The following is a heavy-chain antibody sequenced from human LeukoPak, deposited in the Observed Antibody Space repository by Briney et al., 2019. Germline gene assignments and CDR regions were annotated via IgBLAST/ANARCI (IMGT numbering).Heavy chain of an antibody. D-gene: IGHD3-10*01. CDR3: ARHRRYYGSGTKIYVLWFDP. CDR2: IYHSGST. CDR1: GGSISSSNW. V-gene: IGHV4-4*02. J-gene: IGHJ5*02. Sequence: PSETLSLTCAVSGGSISSSNWWSWVRQPPGKGLEWIGEIYHSGSTNYNLSLKSRVTISVDTSMNQFSLKLSSVTAADTAVYYCARHRRYYGSGTKIYVLWFDPWGQGTLVTVSS.